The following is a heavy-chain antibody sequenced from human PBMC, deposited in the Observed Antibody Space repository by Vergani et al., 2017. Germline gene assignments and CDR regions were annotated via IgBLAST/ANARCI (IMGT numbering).Heavy chain of an antibody. Sequence: EVQLLESGGGLVQPGGSLRLSCAASGFTFSSYSMNWVRQAPGKGLEWVSSISSSSSYIYYADSVKGRFTISRDNAKNSLYLQMNSLRAEDTAVYYCASLHGGLFDYWGQGTLVTVSS. V-gene: IGHV3-21*01. CDR2: ISSSSSYI. J-gene: IGHJ4*02. CDR1: GFTFSSYS. CDR3: ASLHGGLFDY. D-gene: IGHD3-16*01.